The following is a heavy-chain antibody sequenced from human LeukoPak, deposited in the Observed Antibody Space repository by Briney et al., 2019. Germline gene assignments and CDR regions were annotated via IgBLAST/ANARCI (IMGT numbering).Heavy chain of an antibody. J-gene: IGHJ3*02. Sequence: GEFLKISCKGSGYSFTSYWIGWVRQMPGKGLEWMGIIYPGDSDTRYSPSFQGQVTISADKSISTAYLQWSSLKASNTAMYYCARQLGGRWLQLFAFDIWGQGTMVTVSS. CDR3: ARQLGGRWLQLFAFDI. CDR1: GYSFTSYW. CDR2: IYPGDSDT. V-gene: IGHV5-51*01. D-gene: IGHD5-24*01.